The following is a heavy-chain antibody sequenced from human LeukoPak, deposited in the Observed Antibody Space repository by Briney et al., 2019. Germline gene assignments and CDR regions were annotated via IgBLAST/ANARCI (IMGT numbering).Heavy chain of an antibody. D-gene: IGHD1-14*01. V-gene: IGHV3-66*01. Sequence: GGSLRLSCAASGFTFSSNYMTWVRQAPGKGLEWISVIYSGGTTYYADSVKGRFTISRDNSKNTLYLQVNSLRAEDTAVYYCATGTSVSFDHWGQGTLVTVSS. CDR3: ATGTSVSFDH. J-gene: IGHJ4*02. CDR1: GFTFSSNY. CDR2: IYSGGTT.